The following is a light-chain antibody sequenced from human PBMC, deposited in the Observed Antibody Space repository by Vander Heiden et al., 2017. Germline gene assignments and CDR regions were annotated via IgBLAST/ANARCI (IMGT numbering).Light chain of an antibody. J-gene: IGLJ3*02. CDR1: SSDVGGYNY. CDR2: EVS. Sequence: QSALTPPPSASGSPGQSVTISCTGTSSDVGGYNYVSWYQQHPGKAPKIMIYEVSKRPSGVPDRFSGSKSGNTASLTVSGLQAEDEADYYCSSDAGSNNLGVFGGGTKLTVL. V-gene: IGLV2-8*01. CDR3: SSDAGSNNLGV.